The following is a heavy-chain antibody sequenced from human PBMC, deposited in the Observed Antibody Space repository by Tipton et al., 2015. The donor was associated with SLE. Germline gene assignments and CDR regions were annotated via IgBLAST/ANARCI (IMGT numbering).Heavy chain of an antibody. J-gene: IGHJ6*02. Sequence: GSLRLSCAASGFTFSSYAMNWVRQAPGKGLEWVSAISGSGGSTYYADSVKGRFTISRDNSKNTLYLQMNSLRAEDTAVYYCAKDFPGVGVLWDYYYYGMDVWGQGTTVTVSS. CDR1: GFTFSSYA. V-gene: IGHV3-23*01. D-gene: IGHD1-26*01. CDR3: AKDFPGVGVLWDYYYYGMDV. CDR2: ISGSGGST.